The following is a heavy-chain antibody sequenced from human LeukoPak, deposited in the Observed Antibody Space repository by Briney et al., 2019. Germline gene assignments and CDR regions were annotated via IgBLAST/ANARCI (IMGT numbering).Heavy chain of an antibody. Sequence: SVKVSCKASGGTFCSYAISWVRQAPEQGLERMGGIIPIFGTANYAQKFQGRVTITADESTSTAYMELSSLRSEDTAVYYCARDSSGWPHHNYYFDYWGQGTLVTVSS. CDR3: ARDSSGWPHHNYYFDY. D-gene: IGHD6-19*01. J-gene: IGHJ4*02. CDR2: IIPIFGTA. V-gene: IGHV1-69*13. CDR1: GGTFCSYA.